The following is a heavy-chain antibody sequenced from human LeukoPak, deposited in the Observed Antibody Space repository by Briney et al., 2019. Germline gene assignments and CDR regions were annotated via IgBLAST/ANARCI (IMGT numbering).Heavy chain of an antibody. CDR2: IHIRGST. Sequence: LETLSLTCTVSGGSISNFYWGWIRQPAGKGLEWIGRIHIRGSTDYSPSLKSRVSMSVDTSKNQFFLRLRSVTAADTAVYYCARDLGPSRGFDYWGQGTLVTVSS. V-gene: IGHV4-4*07. CDR1: GGSISNFY. CDR3: ARDLGPSRGFDY. J-gene: IGHJ4*02. D-gene: IGHD3-10*01.